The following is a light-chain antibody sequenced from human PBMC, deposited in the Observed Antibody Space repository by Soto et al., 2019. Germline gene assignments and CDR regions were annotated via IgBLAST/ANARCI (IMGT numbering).Light chain of an antibody. CDR1: QGISSW. V-gene: IGKV1-5*01. J-gene: IGKJ1*01. Sequence: DIQMTQSPSSVSASVGDRVTITCRASQGISSWLAWYQQKPGKAPKLLIYDASSLESGVPSRFSGSGSGTEFTLTISSLQPDDFATYYCQQYNSYSSPPLAFGQGTKVDIK. CDR3: QQYNSYSSPPLA. CDR2: DAS.